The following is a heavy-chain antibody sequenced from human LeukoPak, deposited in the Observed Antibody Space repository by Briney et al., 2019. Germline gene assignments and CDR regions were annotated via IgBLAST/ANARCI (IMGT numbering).Heavy chain of an antibody. J-gene: IGHJ5*02. D-gene: IGHD6-13*01. CDR1: GYTFTSYD. CDR2: MNPNSGNT. V-gene: IGHV1-8*01. CDR3: ARGPKGAAAGTRNWFDP. Sequence: ASVKVSCKASGYTFTSYDINWVRQATEQGLEWMGWMNPNSGNTGYAQKFQGRVTMTRNTSISTAYMELSSLRSEDTAVYYCARGPKGAAAGTRNWFDPWGQGTLVTVSS.